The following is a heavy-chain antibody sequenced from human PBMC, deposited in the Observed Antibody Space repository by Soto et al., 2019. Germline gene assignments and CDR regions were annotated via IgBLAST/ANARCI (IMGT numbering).Heavy chain of an antibody. CDR1: GGSFIDYS. J-gene: IGHJ4*02. CDR2: INHSGSA. D-gene: IGHD6-19*01. Sequence: PSETLSLTCAVYGGSFIDYSWGWIRQSPGKGLEWIGGINHSGSANYNPSLKSRVTIFVDTSKNQFSLKLRSVTAADTAVYYCARPFAAQTVVGFDFWGQGLLVTVSS. V-gene: IGHV4-34*01. CDR3: ARPFAAQTVVGFDF.